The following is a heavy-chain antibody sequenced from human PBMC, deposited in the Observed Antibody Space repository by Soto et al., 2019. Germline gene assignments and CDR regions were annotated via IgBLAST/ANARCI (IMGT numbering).Heavy chain of an antibody. D-gene: IGHD3-3*01. V-gene: IGHV1-18*01. CDR3: PRDQSSPVGDYYYYYGMDV. Sequence: QVQLVQSGAEVKKPGASVKVSCKASGYTFTSYGISWVRQAPGQVLEWMGWISAYNGNTNYAQKLQGRVTMTTDISTSTAYMELRSLRSDDTAVYYCPRDQSSPVGDYYYYYGMDVWGQGTTVTVSS. J-gene: IGHJ6*02. CDR2: ISAYNGNT. CDR1: GYTFTSYG.